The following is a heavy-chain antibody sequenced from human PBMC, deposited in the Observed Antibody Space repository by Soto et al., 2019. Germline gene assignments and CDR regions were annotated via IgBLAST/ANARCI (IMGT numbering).Heavy chain of an antibody. V-gene: IGHV3-30*03. Sequence: PGGSLRLSCAASGFTFSSYCMHWVRQAPGKGLEWVAVISYDGSNKYYADSVKGRFTISRDNSKNTLYLQMNSLRAEDTAVYYCAREYHDHSSGYSSAALAIXYWGQGTLVTVSS. CDR1: GFTFSSYC. J-gene: IGHJ4*02. CDR2: ISYDGSNK. D-gene: IGHD3-22*01. CDR3: AREYHDHSSGYSSAALAIXY.